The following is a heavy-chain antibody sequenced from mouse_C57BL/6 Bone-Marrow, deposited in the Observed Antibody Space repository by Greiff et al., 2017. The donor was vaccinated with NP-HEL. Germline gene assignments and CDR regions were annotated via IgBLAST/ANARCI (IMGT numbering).Heavy chain of an antibody. V-gene: IGHV1-85*01. CDR2: IYPRDGST. CDR1: GYTFTSYD. Sequence: QVQLQQSGPELVKPGASVKLSCKASGYTFTSYDINWVKQRPGQGLEWIGWIYPRDGSTKYNEKFKGKATLTADTSSSTAYMELRSLTSEDSAVYFCARRGHYYGSSYDFDYWGQGTTLTVSS. D-gene: IGHD1-1*01. CDR3: ARRGHYYGSSYDFDY. J-gene: IGHJ2*01.